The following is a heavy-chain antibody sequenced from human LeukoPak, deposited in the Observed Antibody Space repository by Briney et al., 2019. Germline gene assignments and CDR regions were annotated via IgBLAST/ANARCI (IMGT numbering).Heavy chain of an antibody. V-gene: IGHV4-39*01. CDR1: GGSISSSSYY. J-gene: IGHJ3*02. CDR3: ARPIRYSSGWYRAFDI. D-gene: IGHD6-19*01. Sequence: KPSETLSLTCTVSGGSISSSSYYWGWIRQPPGKGLEWIGSIYYSGSTYYNPSLKSRVTISVDTSKNQFSLKLSSVTAADTAVYYFARPIRYSSGWYRAFDIWGQGTMVTVSS. CDR2: IYYSGST.